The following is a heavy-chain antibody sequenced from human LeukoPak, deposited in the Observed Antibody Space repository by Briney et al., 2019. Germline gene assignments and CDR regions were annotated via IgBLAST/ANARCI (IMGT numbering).Heavy chain of an antibody. J-gene: IGHJ2*01. CDR2: IYYSGST. V-gene: IGHV4-30-4*01. Sequence: SETLSLTCTVSGGSISSGDYYWSWIRQPPGKGLEWIGYIYYSGSTYYNPSLKSRVTISVDTSKNQFSLKLSSVTAADTAVYYCASYYDSSGYINPPYVWYFDLWGRGTLVTVSS. D-gene: IGHD3-22*01. CDR3: ASYYDSSGYINPPYVWYFDL. CDR1: GGSISSGDYY.